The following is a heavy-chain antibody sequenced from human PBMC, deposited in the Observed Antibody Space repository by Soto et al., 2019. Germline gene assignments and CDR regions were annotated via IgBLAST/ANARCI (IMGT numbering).Heavy chain of an antibody. V-gene: IGHV4-31*03. CDR2: IYYSGST. Sequence: SETLSLTCTVSGGSISSGGYYWSWIRQHPGKGLEWIGYIYYSGSTYYNPSLKSRVTISVDTSKNQFSLKLSSVTAADTAVYYSARTTATIDGMDVWGQGTTVTVSS. CDR1: GGSISSGGYY. D-gene: IGHD1-1*01. CDR3: ARTTATIDGMDV. J-gene: IGHJ6*02.